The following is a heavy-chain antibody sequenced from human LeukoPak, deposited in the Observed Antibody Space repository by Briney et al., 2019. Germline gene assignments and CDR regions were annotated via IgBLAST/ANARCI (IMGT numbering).Heavy chain of an antibody. CDR2: INPSGGST. CDR1: GYTFTSYY. D-gene: IGHD6-19*01. V-gene: IGHV1-46*01. J-gene: IGHJ4*02. Sequence: ASVTVSCKASGYTFTSYYMHWVRQAPGQGLEWMGIINPSGGSTSYAQKFQGRVTMTRDMSTSTAYMELRSLRSDDTAVYYCARERVRGYSSGWYSNPLGYWGQGTLVTVSS. CDR3: ARERVRGYSSGWYSNPLGY.